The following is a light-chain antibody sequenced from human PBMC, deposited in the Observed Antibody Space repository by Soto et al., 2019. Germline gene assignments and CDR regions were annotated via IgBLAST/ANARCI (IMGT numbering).Light chain of an antibody. CDR2: AAS. J-gene: IGKJ4*01. CDR3: QQSYSTPLT. Sequence: DIQMTQSPSSLSASVGDRVTITCRARQSISSYLNWYQQKPGKAPKLLIYAASSLQSGVPSRFSGSGSGTEFTLTISSLQPEDFATYYWQQSYSTPLTFGGGTKVEIK. CDR1: QSISSY. V-gene: IGKV1-39*01.